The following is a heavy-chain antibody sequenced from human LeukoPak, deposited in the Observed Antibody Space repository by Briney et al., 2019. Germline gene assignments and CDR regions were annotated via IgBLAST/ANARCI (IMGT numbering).Heavy chain of an antibody. CDR2: IYSGDTT. CDR1: GFTVSTNY. Sequence: GGSLRLSCAASGFTVSTNYMSWVRQAPGKGLEWVSVIYSGDTTYYADSVKGRFIISRDISKNTLYLQMNSLRAEDTAVYYCAKPMNYYDSTAYSPFDYWGQGTLVTVSS. D-gene: IGHD3-22*01. J-gene: IGHJ4*02. V-gene: IGHV3-66*04. CDR3: AKPMNYYDSTAYSPFDY.